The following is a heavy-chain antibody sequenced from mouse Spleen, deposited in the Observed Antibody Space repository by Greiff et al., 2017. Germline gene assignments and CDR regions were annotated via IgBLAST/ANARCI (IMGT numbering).Heavy chain of an antibody. CDR3: AKAPLGRRAMDY. V-gene: IGHV2-5*01. CDR2: IWRGGST. Sequence: VKLVESGPGLVQPSQSLSITCTVSGFSLTIYGVHWVRQSPGKGLEWLGVIWRGGSTDYNAAFMSRLSITKDNSKSQVFFKMNSLQADDTAIYYCAKAPLGRRAMDYWGQGTSVTVSS. CDR1: GFSLTIYG. D-gene: IGHD4-1*01. J-gene: IGHJ4*01.